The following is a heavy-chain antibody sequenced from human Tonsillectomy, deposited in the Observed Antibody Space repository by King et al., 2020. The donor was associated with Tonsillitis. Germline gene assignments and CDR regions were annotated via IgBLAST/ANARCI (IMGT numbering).Heavy chain of an antibody. CDR3: ASIKGWDLSRIDGLDI. CDR1: GFIFSNYA. Sequence: VQLVESGGGVVQPGRSLRLSCAASGFIFSNYAIHWVRQAPGKGLEWVAVISYDGSNIYYADSVKGRFTISRDNSMSTLYLQMNSPRAEDTAVYYCASIKGWDLSRIDGLDIWGQGTRVTVSS. D-gene: IGHD1-26*01. J-gene: IGHJ3*02. V-gene: IGHV3-30*01. CDR2: ISYDGSNI.